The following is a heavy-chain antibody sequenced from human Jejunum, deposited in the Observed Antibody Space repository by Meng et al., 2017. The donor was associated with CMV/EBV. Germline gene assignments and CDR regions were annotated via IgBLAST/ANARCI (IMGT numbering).Heavy chain of an antibody. D-gene: IGHD4-11*01. CDR1: GFVFSGYS. V-gene: IGHV3-NL1*01. CDR3: ARATTGYYYYGLNV. J-gene: IGHJ6*02. Sequence: GFVFSGYSMNWVRLAPGKGLEWVSIIYGSGSTKIYADSVKGRFTISRDNSKNTVSLQMNSLRPEDTAVYYCARATTGYYYYGLNVWGQGTTVTVSS. CDR2: IYGSGSTK.